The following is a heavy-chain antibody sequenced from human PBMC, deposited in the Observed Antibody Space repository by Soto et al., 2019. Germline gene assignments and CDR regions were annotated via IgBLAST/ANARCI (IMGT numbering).Heavy chain of an antibody. V-gene: IGHV4-61*01. D-gene: IGHD6-19*01. CDR3: ARSMSGWASGWFDP. J-gene: IGHJ5*02. CDR2: IYYSGST. Sequence: QVQLQESGPGLVKPSETLSLTCTVSGGSVSSGRYYWSWIRQPPGKGLEWIGYIYYSGSTNYNPSLKSRVTISVDTSKNQFSLKLSSVTAADTAVYYCARSMSGWASGWFDPWGQGTLVTVSS. CDR1: GGSVSSGRYY.